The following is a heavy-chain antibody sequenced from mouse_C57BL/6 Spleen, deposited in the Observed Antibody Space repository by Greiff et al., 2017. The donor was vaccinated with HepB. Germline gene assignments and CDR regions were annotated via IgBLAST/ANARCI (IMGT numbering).Heavy chain of an antibody. CDR3: ARNYSDYLYYAMDY. V-gene: IGHV1-81*01. J-gene: IGHJ4*01. CDR1: GYTFTSYG. CDR2: IYPRSGNT. D-gene: IGHD2-4*01. Sequence: VQLQESGAELARPGASVKLSCKASGYTFTSYGISWVKQRTGQGLEWIGEIYPRSGNTYYNEKFKGKATLTADKSSSTSYMELRSLTSEDSAVYFSARNYSDYLYYAMDYWGQGTSVTVSS.